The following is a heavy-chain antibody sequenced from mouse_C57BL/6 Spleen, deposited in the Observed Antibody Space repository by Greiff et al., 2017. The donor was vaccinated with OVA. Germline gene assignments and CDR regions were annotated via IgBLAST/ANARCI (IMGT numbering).Heavy chain of an antibody. CDR2: INPNNGGT. V-gene: IGHV1-22*01. Sequence: VQLQQSGPELVKPGASVKMSCKASGYTFTDYNMHWVKQSHGKSLEWIGYINPNNGGTSYNQKFKGKATLTVNKSSSTAYMELRSLTSEDSAVYYCAREGVTTVVARYYFDDWGQGTTLTVSS. J-gene: IGHJ2*01. D-gene: IGHD1-1*01. CDR3: AREGVTTVVARYYFDD. CDR1: GYTFTDYN.